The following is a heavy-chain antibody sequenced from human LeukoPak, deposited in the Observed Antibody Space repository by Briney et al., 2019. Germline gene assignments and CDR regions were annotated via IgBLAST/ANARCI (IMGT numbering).Heavy chain of an antibody. Sequence: ASVKVSCKASGYTFASYYMHWVRQAPGQGLEWMGIINPSGGSTSYAQKFQGRVTMTRDMSTSTVYMELSSLRSEDTAVYYCARDRSSGWSGFDYWGQGTLVTVSS. D-gene: IGHD6-19*01. CDR2: INPSGGST. CDR1: GYTFASYY. J-gene: IGHJ4*02. V-gene: IGHV1-46*01. CDR3: ARDRSSGWSGFDY.